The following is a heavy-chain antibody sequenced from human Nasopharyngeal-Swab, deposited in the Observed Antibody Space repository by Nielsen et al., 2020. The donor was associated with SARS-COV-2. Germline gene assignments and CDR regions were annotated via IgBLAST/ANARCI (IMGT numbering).Heavy chain of an antibody. Sequence: SETLSLTCTVSGGSISSYYWSWIRQPAGKGLEWIGRIYTSGSTNYNPSLKSRATMSVDTSKNQFSLKLSSVTAADTAVYYCARDGEIAAAPYYYYYYYGMDVWGQGTTVTVSS. V-gene: IGHV4-4*07. D-gene: IGHD6-13*01. CDR1: GGSISSYY. CDR2: IYTSGST. CDR3: ARDGEIAAAPYYYYYYYGMDV. J-gene: IGHJ6*02.